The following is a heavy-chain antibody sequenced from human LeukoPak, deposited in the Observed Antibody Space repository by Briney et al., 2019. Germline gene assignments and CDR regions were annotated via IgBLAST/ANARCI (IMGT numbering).Heavy chain of an antibody. V-gene: IGHV3-30-3*01. D-gene: IGHD1-26*01. CDR2: ISYDGSNK. Sequence: GGSLRLSCVASGFTFSSYAMHWVRQAPGKGLEWVAVISYDGSNKYYADSVKGRFTISRDNSKNTLYLQMNSLRAEDTAVYCCARGGSYGGYFDYWGQGTLVTVSS. CDR1: GFTFSSYA. J-gene: IGHJ4*02. CDR3: ARGGSYGGYFDY.